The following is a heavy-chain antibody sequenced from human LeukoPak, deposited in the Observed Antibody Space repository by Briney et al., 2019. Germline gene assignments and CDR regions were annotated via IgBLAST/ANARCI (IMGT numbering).Heavy chain of an antibody. CDR1: GGSISSSSYY. V-gene: IGHV4-39*01. J-gene: IGHJ4*02. Sequence: SETLSLTCTVSGGSISSSSYYWGWIRQPPGKGLEWIGSIYYSGSTYYNPSLKSRVTISVDTSKNQFSLKLSSVTAADTAVYYCARGGSYFYYFDYWGQGTLVTVSS. D-gene: IGHD1-26*01. CDR2: IYYSGST. CDR3: ARGGSYFYYFDY.